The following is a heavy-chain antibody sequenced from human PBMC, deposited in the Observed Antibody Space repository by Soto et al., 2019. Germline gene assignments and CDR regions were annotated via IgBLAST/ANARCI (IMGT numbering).Heavy chain of an antibody. V-gene: IGHV3-21*01. CDR2: ITIGGNYI. CDR1: GFTFSSCS. Sequence: EVQLVESGGGLVTPGGSLRLSCAASGFTFSSCSMNWVRQAPGKGLEWVSSITIGGNYIYYADSVQGRFTISRDNAKNSLYLQMNSLRVEDTAVYYCARDPTVSYYFDYWGQGTLVTVSS. J-gene: IGHJ4*02. CDR3: ARDPTVSYYFDY. D-gene: IGHD4-4*01.